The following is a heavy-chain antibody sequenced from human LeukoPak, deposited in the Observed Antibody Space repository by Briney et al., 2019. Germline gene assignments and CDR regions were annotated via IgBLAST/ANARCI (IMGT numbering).Heavy chain of an antibody. D-gene: IGHD2-2*01. CDR2: INHSGST. J-gene: IGHJ4*02. Sequence: SETLSLTCAVYGGSFSCYYWSWIRQPPGKGLEWIGEINHSGSTNYNPSLKSRVTISVDTSKNQFSLKLSSVTAADTAVYYCARGPTRADYWGQGTLVTVSS. CDR1: GGSFSCYY. CDR3: ARGPTRADY. V-gene: IGHV4-34*01.